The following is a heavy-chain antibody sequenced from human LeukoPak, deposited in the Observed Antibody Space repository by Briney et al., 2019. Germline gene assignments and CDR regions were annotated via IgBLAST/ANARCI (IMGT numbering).Heavy chain of an antibody. Sequence: AASVKVSCKASGYTFSSYGITWVRQAPGQGLEWMGWTSAYNGNTNYAQKLQGRVTMTTDTSTSTVYMDLRSLRSDDTAVYYCARVALYGSGSYAAFDIWGQGTMVTVSS. D-gene: IGHD3-10*01. CDR2: TSAYNGNT. J-gene: IGHJ3*02. V-gene: IGHV1-18*01. CDR1: GYTFSSYG. CDR3: ARVALYGSGSYAAFDI.